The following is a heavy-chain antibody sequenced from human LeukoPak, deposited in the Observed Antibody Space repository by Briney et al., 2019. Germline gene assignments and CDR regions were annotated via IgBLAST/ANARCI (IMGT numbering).Heavy chain of an antibody. D-gene: IGHD3-10*01. CDR1: GFTFDDYT. J-gene: IGHJ6*04. CDR3: AKDKAATPEYYYGSGSYMDV. CDR2: ISWDGGST. V-gene: IGHV3-43*01. Sequence: GGSLRLSCAASGFTFDDYTMHWVRQAPGKGLEWVSLISWDGGSTYYADSVKGRFTISRDNSKNSLYLQMNSLRTEDTALYYCAKDKAATPEYYYGSGSYMDVWGKGTTVTISS.